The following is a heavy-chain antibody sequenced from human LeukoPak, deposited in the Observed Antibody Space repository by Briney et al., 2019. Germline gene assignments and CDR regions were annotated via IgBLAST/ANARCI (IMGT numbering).Heavy chain of an antibody. CDR1: GFTVSSNY. V-gene: IGHV3-66*01. J-gene: IGHJ4*02. D-gene: IGHD3-22*01. Sequence: GGSLRLSCAASGFTVSSNYMSWVRQAPGKGLEGVSVIYSGGSTYYADSVKGRFTISRDNSKNTLYLQMNSLRAEDTAVYYCARGDYDSSGYLDSWGQGTLVTVSS. CDR2: IYSGGST. CDR3: ARGDYDSSGYLDS.